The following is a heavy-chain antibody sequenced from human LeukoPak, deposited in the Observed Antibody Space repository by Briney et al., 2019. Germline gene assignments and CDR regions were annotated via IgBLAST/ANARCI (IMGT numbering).Heavy chain of an antibody. D-gene: IGHD3-16*01. V-gene: IGHV1-8*03. Sequence: ASVKVSCKASGYTFTSYDINWVRQATGQGLEWMGWMNPNSGNTGYAQKFQGRVTITRNTSISTAYMELSSLRSEDTAVYYCARAKYYDYVWGSYLFDYWGQGTLVTVSS. CDR1: GYTFTSYD. CDR2: MNPNSGNT. J-gene: IGHJ4*02. CDR3: ARAKYYDYVWGSYLFDY.